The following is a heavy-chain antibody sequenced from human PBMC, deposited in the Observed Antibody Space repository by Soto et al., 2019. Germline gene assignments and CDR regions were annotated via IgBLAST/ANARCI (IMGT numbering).Heavy chain of an antibody. CDR2: TSSDGGTK. Sequence: GGSLRLSCATSGFTFSGYSMHWFRQAPGKGLEWVAVTSSDGGTKFYADSVKGRFTVSRDNSKNTLYLQMNSLRAEDTAVYYCAKARPIVVVIGRPEYYFDYWGQGTLVTVSS. D-gene: IGHD3-22*01. CDR1: GFTFSGYS. V-gene: IGHV3-30-3*01. J-gene: IGHJ4*02. CDR3: AKARPIVVVIGRPEYYFDY.